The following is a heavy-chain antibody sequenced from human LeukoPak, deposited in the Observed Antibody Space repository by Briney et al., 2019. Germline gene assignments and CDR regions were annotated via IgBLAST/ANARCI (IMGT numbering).Heavy chain of an antibody. CDR2: IYTSGST. J-gene: IGHJ3*02. V-gene: IGHV4-61*02. Sequence: PSQTLSLTCTVSGGSISSGSYYWSWIRQPAGTGLEWIGRIYTSGSTNYNPSLKSRVTISVDTSKNQFSLKLSSVTAADTAVYYCARESGGYSWVAAFDIWGQGTMVTVSS. D-gene: IGHD5-18*01. CDR3: ARESGGYSWVAAFDI. CDR1: GGSISSGSYY.